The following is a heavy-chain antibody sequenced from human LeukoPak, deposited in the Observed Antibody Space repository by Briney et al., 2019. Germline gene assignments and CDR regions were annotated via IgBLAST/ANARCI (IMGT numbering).Heavy chain of an antibody. V-gene: IGHV1-18*01. D-gene: IGHD3-22*01. CDR1: GYTFNTYG. J-gene: IGHJ4*02. CDR2: ISGYNGKT. CDR3: ARDDSSGYCDY. Sequence: ASVKVSCKASGYTFNTYGITWVRQAPGQGLEWMGWISGYNGKTKYAQKLQDRVTMTTDTSTTTAYMELSRLRSDDTAVYYCARDDSSGYCDYWGQGTLVTVSS.